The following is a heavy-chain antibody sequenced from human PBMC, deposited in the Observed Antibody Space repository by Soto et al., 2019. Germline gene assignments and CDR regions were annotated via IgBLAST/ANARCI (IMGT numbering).Heavy chain of an antibody. CDR2: ITGSSDYT. CDR1: GFTFSDYY. V-gene: IGHV3-11*05. Sequence: QVQLVESGGGLVRPGGSLRLYCAASGFTFSDYYMTWIRQAPGKGLEWVSYITGSSDYTNYADSVKGRITISRDNVKNSLYLQMNSLRAEDTAVYYCAREYYYGMDVWGQGTTVTVSS. CDR3: AREYYYGMDV. J-gene: IGHJ6*02.